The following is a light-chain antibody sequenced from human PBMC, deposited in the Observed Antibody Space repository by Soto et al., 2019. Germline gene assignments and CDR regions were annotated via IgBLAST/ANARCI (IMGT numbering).Light chain of an antibody. V-gene: IGKV3-20*01. Sequence: EIVLTQSPGTLSLSPGERATPSCRASQFVSSNSLAWYQQKRGQAPRLLIHDASSRATGIPDRFSGSGSGTDFTLTISRLEPEDFAAYYCQQYAGSPRTFGQGTKVDIK. CDR2: DAS. CDR3: QQYAGSPRT. J-gene: IGKJ1*01. CDR1: QFVSSNS.